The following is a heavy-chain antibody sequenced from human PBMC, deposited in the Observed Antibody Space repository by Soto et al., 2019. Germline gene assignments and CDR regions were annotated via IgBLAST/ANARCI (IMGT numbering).Heavy chain of an antibody. CDR1: GFTFSSYW. CDR3: GRGVEVWFGDPNWFDP. D-gene: IGHD3-10*01. Sequence: EVQLVESGGGLVQPGGSLRLSCAASGFTFSSYWMHWVRQDPGKGLVWVSYINSDGSSTSYADSVKGRFTISRDNAKNTLYLQMNSLRAEDTAVYYCGRGVEVWFGDPNWFDPWGQGTLVTVSS. V-gene: IGHV3-74*01. J-gene: IGHJ5*02. CDR2: INSDGSST.